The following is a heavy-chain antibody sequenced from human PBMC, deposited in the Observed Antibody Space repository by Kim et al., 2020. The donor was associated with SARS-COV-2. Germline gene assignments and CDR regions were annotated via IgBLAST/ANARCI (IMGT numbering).Heavy chain of an antibody. Sequence: SQTLSLTCAISGDSVSSNSAAWNWIRQSPSRGLEWLGRTYYRSKWYNDYAVSVKSRITINPDTSKNQFSLPLNSVTPEDKAVYYCARDSDWNDVGCLDYWGQGTLVTVSS. CDR1: GDSVSSNSAA. V-gene: IGHV6-1*01. D-gene: IGHD1-1*01. CDR3: ARDSDWNDVGCLDY. CDR2: TYYRSKWYN. J-gene: IGHJ4*02.